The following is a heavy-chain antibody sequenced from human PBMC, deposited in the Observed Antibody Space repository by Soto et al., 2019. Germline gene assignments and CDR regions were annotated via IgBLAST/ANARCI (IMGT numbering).Heavy chain of an antibody. V-gene: IGHV4-59*01. D-gene: IGHD3-9*01. CDR3: ARETYDILTGYLWFDP. CDR1: GGSISSYY. Sequence: QVQLQESGPGLVKPSETLSLTCTVSGGSISSYYWSWIRQPPGKGLEWIGYIYYSGSTNYNPSLKSRVTISVDTSQNQFSLKLSSVTAADTAVYYGARETYDILTGYLWFDPWGQGTLVTVSS. CDR2: IYYSGST. J-gene: IGHJ5*02.